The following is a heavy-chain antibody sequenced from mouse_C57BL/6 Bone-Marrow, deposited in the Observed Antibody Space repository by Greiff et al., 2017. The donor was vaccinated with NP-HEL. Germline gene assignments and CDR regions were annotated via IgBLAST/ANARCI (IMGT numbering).Heavy chain of an antibody. Sequence: EVQRVESGGGLVKPGGSLKLSCAASGFTFSSYAMSWVRQTPEKRLEWVATISDGGSYTYYPDNVKGRFTISRDNAKNNLYLQMSHLKSEDTAMYYCAIITTPAWFAYWGQGTLVTVSA. V-gene: IGHV5-4*01. CDR2: ISDGGSYT. J-gene: IGHJ3*01. D-gene: IGHD1-1*01. CDR3: AIITTPAWFAY. CDR1: GFTFSSYA.